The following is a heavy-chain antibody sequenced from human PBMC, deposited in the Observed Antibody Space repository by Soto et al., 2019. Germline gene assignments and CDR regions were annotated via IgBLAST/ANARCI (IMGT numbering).Heavy chain of an antibody. J-gene: IGHJ4*02. V-gene: IGHV4-59*08. Sequence: SETLSLTCPFSGFYISNYYWSWIRQPPGKGLEWIGYIYYSGSTNYNPSLKSRVTISVDTSKNQFSLKLSSVTAADTAVYYCARHRPYYFDYWGQGTLVTVS. CDR1: GFYISNYY. CDR2: IYYSGST. CDR3: ARHRPYYFDY.